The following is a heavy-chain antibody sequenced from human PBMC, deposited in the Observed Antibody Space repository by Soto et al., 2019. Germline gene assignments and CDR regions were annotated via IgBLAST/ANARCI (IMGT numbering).Heavy chain of an antibody. CDR2: ISAYNGNT. CDR3: ARDDGATDCSGGSCSELLCDY. CDR1: GYTFTSYG. Sequence: VQLVQSGAEVKKPGASVKVSCKASGYTFTSYGISWVRQAPGQGLEWMGWISAYNGNTNYAQKLQGRVTMTTDTSTITAYMELRILRSDDTAVYYCARDDGATDCSGGSCSELLCDYRGQGTLVTDSS. J-gene: IGHJ4*02. D-gene: IGHD2-15*01. V-gene: IGHV1-18*01.